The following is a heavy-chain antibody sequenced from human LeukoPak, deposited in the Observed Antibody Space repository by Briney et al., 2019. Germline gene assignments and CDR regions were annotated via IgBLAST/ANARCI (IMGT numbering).Heavy chain of an antibody. D-gene: IGHD6-13*01. V-gene: IGHV4-61*01. Sequence: SETLSLTCVVSGGSISSGSHYWSWIRQPPGKGLEWIGCLYYNGNTNYNPSLKSRVTIPVDTSENRFSLRLTSVTAADTAVYYCARGPYSSSWQSPLDSWGQGALVTVST. CDR3: ARGPYSSSWQSPLDS. J-gene: IGHJ4*02. CDR2: LYYNGNT. CDR1: GGSISSGSHY.